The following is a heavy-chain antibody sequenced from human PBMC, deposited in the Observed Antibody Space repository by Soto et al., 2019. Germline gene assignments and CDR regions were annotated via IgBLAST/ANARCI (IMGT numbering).Heavy chain of an antibody. D-gene: IGHD5-12*01. Sequence: EVQLVESGGGLVQPGGSLRLSCAASGFTFSSYTMNWVRQAPGKGLGWVSYISSSSSTIYYADSVKGRFTISRDNAKNSLYLQMNSLRAEDTAVYYCARERGYSGYDSGWFDPWGQGTLVTVSS. CDR2: ISSSSSTI. V-gene: IGHV3-48*01. J-gene: IGHJ5*02. CDR1: GFTFSSYT. CDR3: ARERGYSGYDSGWFDP.